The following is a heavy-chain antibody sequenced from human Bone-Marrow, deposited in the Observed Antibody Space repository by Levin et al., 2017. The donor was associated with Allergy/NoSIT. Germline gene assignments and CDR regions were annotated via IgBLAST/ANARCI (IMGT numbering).Heavy chain of an antibody. J-gene: IGHJ6*02. V-gene: IGHV3-21*01. Sequence: KPGGSLRLSCAASGFTFSSYSMNWVRQAPGKGLEWVSSISISSSYIYYADSVKGRFTISRDNAKNSLYLQMNSLRAEDTAGYYCTRAPPYDFWSGYPYPQHYDNYYYGMDVWGQGTTVTVS. D-gene: IGHD3-3*01. CDR1: GFTFSSYS. CDR2: ISISSSYI. CDR3: TRAPPYDFWSGYPYPQHYDNYYYGMDV.